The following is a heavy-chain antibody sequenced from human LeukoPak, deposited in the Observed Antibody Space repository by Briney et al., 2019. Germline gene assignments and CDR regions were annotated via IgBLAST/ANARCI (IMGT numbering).Heavy chain of an antibody. CDR1: GFTLSSYW. J-gene: IGHJ3*02. V-gene: IGHV3-7*05. CDR3: ARNILFAFDI. CDR2: IKQDGSEK. Sequence: GGSLRLSCAASGFTLSSYWMSWVRQAPGKGLEWVANIKQDGSEKYYVDSVKGRFTISRDNSKNTLYLQVNSLRVEDTAMYYCARNILFAFDIWGQGTMVTVSS.